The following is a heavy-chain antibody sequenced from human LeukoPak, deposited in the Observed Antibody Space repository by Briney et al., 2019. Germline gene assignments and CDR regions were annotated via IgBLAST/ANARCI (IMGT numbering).Heavy chain of an antibody. V-gene: IGHV4-39*01. CDR1: GVSISSSGYH. J-gene: IGHJ3*02. CDR2: KFYSGNT. D-gene: IGHD2-8*02. CDR3: ARLLYAWSNDI. Sequence: SETLSLTCTVSGVSISSSGYHWGRIRQPPGEGLEWIGTKFYSGNTYYNSSLKSRVTISVDTSKSQFSLRLSSVTAADTAVYYCARLLYAWSNDIWGQGTMVTVSS.